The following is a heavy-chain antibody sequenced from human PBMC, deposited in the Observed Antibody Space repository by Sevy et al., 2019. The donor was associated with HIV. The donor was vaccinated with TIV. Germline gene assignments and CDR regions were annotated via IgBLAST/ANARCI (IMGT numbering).Heavy chain of an antibody. V-gene: IGHV3-21*01. CDR3: ARAVMEMSTWRSDY. D-gene: IGHD3-16*01. CDR1: GFTFSSYR. CDR2: ISSNSDYI. J-gene: IGHJ4*02. Sequence: GGSLRLSCAASGFTFSSYRMTWVRQAPGKGLEWVSCISSNSDYINYADSVKGRFTISRDKAKTLLYLQMDSLIAEDTAFYYCARAVMEMSTWRSDYWGQGTLVTVSP.